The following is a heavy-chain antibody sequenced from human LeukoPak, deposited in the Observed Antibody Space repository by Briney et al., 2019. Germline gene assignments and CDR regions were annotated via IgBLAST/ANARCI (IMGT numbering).Heavy chain of an antibody. V-gene: IGHV1-18*01. CDR1: GYTFTSYG. D-gene: IGHD6-13*01. J-gene: IGHJ4*02. CDR3: ARDVGLGAAAATGYFDY. CDR2: ISAYNGNT. Sequence: GASVKVSCKASGYTFTSYGISWARQAPGQGLEWMGWISAYNGNTNYAQKLQGRVTMTTDTSTSTAYMELRSLRSDDTAVYYCARDVGLGAAAATGYFDYWGQGTLVTVSS.